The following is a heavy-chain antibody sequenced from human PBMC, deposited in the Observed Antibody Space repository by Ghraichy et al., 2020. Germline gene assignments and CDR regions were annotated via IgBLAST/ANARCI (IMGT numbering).Heavy chain of an antibody. Sequence: GGSLRLSCAASGFTFSSYSMNWVRQAPGKGLEWVSSISSSSSYIYYADSVKGRFTISRDNAKNSLYLQMNSLRAEDTAVYYCARAPTGGYDLIGYYYYGMDVWGQGTTVTVSS. CDR3: ARAPTGGYDLIGYYYYGMDV. CDR1: GFTFSSYS. D-gene: IGHD5-12*01. J-gene: IGHJ6*02. V-gene: IGHV3-21*01. CDR2: ISSSSSYI.